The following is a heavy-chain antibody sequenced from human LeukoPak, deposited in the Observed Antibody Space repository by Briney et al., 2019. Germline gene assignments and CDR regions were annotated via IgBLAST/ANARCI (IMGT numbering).Heavy chain of an antibody. J-gene: IGHJ4*02. V-gene: IGHV3-30*01. CDR1: GFTFSSYA. CDR3: ARAMLAAAVYYFDY. Sequence: GGSLRLSCAASGFTFSSYAMHWVRQAPGKGLEWVAVISYDGSNKYYADSVKGRVTISRDNSKNTLYLQMNSLRAEDTAVYYCARAMLAAAVYYFDYWGQGTLVTVSS. D-gene: IGHD6-13*01. CDR2: ISYDGSNK.